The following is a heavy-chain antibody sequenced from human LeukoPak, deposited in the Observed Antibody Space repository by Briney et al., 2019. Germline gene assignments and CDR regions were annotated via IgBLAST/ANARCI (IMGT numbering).Heavy chain of an antibody. D-gene: IGHD3-3*01. Sequence: SETLSLKCTVSGGSISSYYWSWIRQPPGKGLEWSGYIYYSGSTNYNPSLKSRVTISVDTSKNQFSLKLSSVTAADTAVYYCARDRFKYDFWSGYSDYWGRGTLVTVSS. CDR1: GGSISSYY. CDR3: ARDRFKYDFWSGYSDY. J-gene: IGHJ4*02. CDR2: IYYSGST. V-gene: IGHV4-59*01.